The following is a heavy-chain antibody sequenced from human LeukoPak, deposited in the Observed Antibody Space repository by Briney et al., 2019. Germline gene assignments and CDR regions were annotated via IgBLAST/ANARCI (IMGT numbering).Heavy chain of an antibody. Sequence: GESLKISCKGSGYSFTSYWIGWVRQMPGKGLEWMGIIYPGDSDTRYSPSFQGQVTISADKSISTAYLQWSSLKASDTAMYYCARGVYDSSGYYLPAPDYWGQGTLVTVSS. CDR3: ARGVYDSSGYYLPAPDY. V-gene: IGHV5-51*01. CDR1: GYSFTSYW. J-gene: IGHJ4*02. D-gene: IGHD3-22*01. CDR2: IYPGDSDT.